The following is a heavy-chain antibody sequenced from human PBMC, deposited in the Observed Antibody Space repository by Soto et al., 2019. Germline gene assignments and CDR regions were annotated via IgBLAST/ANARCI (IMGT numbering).Heavy chain of an antibody. CDR2: ISSSSSYI. J-gene: IGHJ6*02. CDR3: ARDYSNRVTIFGVVTNYYYYGMDV. Sequence: KTGGSPRLSCAASGFTFSSYSMNWVRQAPGKGLEWVSSISSSSSYIYYADSVKGRFTISRDNAKNSLYLQMDSLRAEDTAVYYCARDYSNRVTIFGVVTNYYYYGMDVWGQGTTVTVSS. V-gene: IGHV3-21*01. CDR1: GFTFSSYS. D-gene: IGHD3-3*01.